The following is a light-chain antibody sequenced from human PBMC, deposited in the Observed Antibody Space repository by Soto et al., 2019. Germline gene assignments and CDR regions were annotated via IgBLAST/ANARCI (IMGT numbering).Light chain of an antibody. V-gene: IGKV2-28*01. CDR1: QSLLHSNGYNY. J-gene: IGKJ3*01. CDR3: MQTLQTPPFT. CDR2: LGS. Sequence: DIVMTQFPLSLPVTPGEPASISCRSSQSLLHSNGYNYLDWYLQKPGQSPQLLIYLGSNRASGVPDRFSGSGSGTDFTLKISRVEAEDVGLYYCMQTLQTPPFTFGPGTKVDIK.